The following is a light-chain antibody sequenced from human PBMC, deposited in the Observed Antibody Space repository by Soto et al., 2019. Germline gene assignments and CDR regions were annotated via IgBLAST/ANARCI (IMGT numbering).Light chain of an antibody. CDR1: SGSVSTTYY. V-gene: IGLV8-61*01. Sequence: QTVVTQEPSFSVSPGGTVTLTCGLTSGSVSTTYYPSWYQQTPGQAPRTPIYSTNIRSSGVPDRFSGSILGNKAALTITGAHADDESDYHCMLYMGGGLVVFGGGTKLTVL. CDR3: MLYMGGGLVV. CDR2: STN. J-gene: IGLJ2*01.